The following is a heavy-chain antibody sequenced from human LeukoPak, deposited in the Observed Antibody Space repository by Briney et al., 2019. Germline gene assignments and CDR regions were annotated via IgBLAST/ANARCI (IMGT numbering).Heavy chain of an antibody. Sequence: PGGSLRLSCAASGFTISTNYMSWVRQAPGKGLEWVSVIHSGGSTYYADSVKGRFTISRDNSKNTLYLQMNSLRVEHTAVYYCARDPPVCSTSCLDYWGQGTLVTVSS. CDR3: ARDPPVCSTSCLDY. J-gene: IGHJ4*02. CDR1: GFTISTNY. D-gene: IGHD2-2*01. V-gene: IGHV3-53*01. CDR2: IHSGGST.